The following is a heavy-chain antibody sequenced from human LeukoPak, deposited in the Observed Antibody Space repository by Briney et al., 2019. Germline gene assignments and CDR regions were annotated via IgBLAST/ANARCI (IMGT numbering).Heavy chain of an antibody. D-gene: IGHD3-10*01. Sequence: PGRSLRLSCAASGFTFSSYGMHWVRQAPGKGLEWVAVIWYDGSNKYYADSVKGRFTISRDNSKNKLYLQMNSLRAEDTAVYYCARDLLPNMVRGVIITPHYYYYGMDVWGKGTTVTVSS. CDR3: ARDLLPNMVRGVIITPHYYYYGMDV. CDR2: IWYDGSNK. J-gene: IGHJ6*04. V-gene: IGHV3-33*01. CDR1: GFTFSSYG.